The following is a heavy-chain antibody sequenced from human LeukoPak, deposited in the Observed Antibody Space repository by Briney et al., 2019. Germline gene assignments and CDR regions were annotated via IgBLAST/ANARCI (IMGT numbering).Heavy chain of an antibody. J-gene: IGHJ4*02. CDR3: ARDWTSNIDY. Sequence: SETLSLTCAVSGYSISSGYYRGWIRQPPGKGLEWIGSISHSGSTYYNPSLKSRVTISVDTSKNQFSLKLSSVTAADTAVYYCARDWTSNIDYWGQGTLVTVSS. CDR2: ISHSGST. D-gene: IGHD3/OR15-3a*01. V-gene: IGHV4-38-2*02. CDR1: GYSISSGYY.